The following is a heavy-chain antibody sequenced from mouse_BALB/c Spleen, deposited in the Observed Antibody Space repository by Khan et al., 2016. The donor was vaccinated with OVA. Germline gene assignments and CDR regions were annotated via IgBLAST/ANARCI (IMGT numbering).Heavy chain of an antibody. D-gene: IGHD1-1*01. V-gene: IGHV3-2*02. CDR3: ARANYYGYYFDY. CDR1: GYSITSGYA. CDR2: ISYSGTT. J-gene: IGHJ2*01. Sequence: VQLKESGPGLVKPSQSLSLTCTVTGYSITSGYAWNWIRQFPGNKLEWMGYISYSGTTSYTPSLKSRISITRDKSKNQFFLQLNCVTTEDTATYSCARANYYGYYFDYWGQGTTLTVSS.